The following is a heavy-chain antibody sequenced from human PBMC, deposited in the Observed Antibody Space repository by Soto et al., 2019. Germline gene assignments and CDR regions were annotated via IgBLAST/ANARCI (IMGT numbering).Heavy chain of an antibody. CDR2: ISGSGGST. J-gene: IGHJ5*02. Sequence: EVQLLESGGGLVQPGGSLRLSCAASGFTFSSYAMSWVRQAPGKGLEWVSAISGSGGSTYYADSVKGRFTISRDNSKNTLYLQMNSLRAEDTAVYYCAQALYYYDSSGYYRGNWFDPWGQGTLVTVSS. CDR3: AQALYYYDSSGYYRGNWFDP. V-gene: IGHV3-23*01. CDR1: GFTFSSYA. D-gene: IGHD3-22*01.